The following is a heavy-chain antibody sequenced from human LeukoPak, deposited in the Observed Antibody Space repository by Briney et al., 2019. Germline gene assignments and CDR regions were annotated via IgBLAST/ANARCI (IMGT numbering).Heavy chain of an antibody. V-gene: IGHV3-7*01. CDR1: GFTFSSYW. Sequence: GGSLRLSCAASGFTFSSYWMTWVRQAPGKGLEWVANIKQDGSEEYYVDSVKGRFTISRDNAKNSLYLQMNSLRAEDTAVYYCAELGITMIGGVWGKGTTVTISS. CDR2: IKQDGSEE. J-gene: IGHJ6*04. CDR3: AELGITMIGGV. D-gene: IGHD3-10*02.